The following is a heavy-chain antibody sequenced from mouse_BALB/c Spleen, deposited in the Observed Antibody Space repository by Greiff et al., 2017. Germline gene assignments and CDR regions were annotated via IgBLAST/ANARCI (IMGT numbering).Heavy chain of an antibody. Sequence: QVQLQQSGAELARPGASVKMSCKASGYTFTSYTMHWVKQRPGQGLEWIGYINPSSGYTNYNQKFKDKATLTADKSSSTAYMQLSSLTSEDSAVYYCARWTARACMDYWGQGTTVTVSS. CDR3: ARWTARACMDY. CDR1: GYTFTSYT. CDR2: INPSSGYT. D-gene: IGHD3-2*01. V-gene: IGHV1-4*01. J-gene: IGHJ4*01.